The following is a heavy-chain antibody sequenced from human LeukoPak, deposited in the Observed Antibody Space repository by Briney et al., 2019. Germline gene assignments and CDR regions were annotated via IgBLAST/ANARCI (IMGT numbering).Heavy chain of an antibody. CDR1: GFTFSSYA. CDR2: ISGSGGST. Sequence: GGSLGLSCAASGFTFSSYAMSWVRQAPGKGLEWVSAISGSGGSTYYADSVKGRFTISRDNSKNTLYLQMNSLRAEDTAVYYCAKSNFMTTVTTAFQHWGQGTLVTVSS. CDR3: AKSNFMTTVTTAFQH. D-gene: IGHD4-17*01. V-gene: IGHV3-23*01. J-gene: IGHJ1*01.